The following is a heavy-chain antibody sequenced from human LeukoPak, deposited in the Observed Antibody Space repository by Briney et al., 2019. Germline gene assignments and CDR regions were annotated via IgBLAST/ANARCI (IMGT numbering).Heavy chain of an antibody. Sequence: PGGSLRLSCAASGFTFSSYSMNWVRKAPGKGLEWVSSISSSSSYKNYADSVKGRFTISRDNAKNSLYLQMNSLRAEDTAVYYCASPGYSYGYGSYYFDYWGQGTLVTVSS. D-gene: IGHD5-18*01. CDR3: ASPGYSYGYGSYYFDY. CDR1: GFTFSSYS. V-gene: IGHV3-21*01. CDR2: ISSSSSYK. J-gene: IGHJ4*02.